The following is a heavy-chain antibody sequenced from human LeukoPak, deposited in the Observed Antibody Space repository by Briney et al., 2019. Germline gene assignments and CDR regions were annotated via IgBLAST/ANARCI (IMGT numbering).Heavy chain of an antibody. D-gene: IGHD2-21*01. J-gene: IGHJ4*02. Sequence: SETLSLTCTVHGGSFSGYYWNWIRQPPGKGLEWIGEINNSGSSNYNPSLKSRVTISLDTSKNQFSLKLTSVTAADTAVYYCARGRALFDWGQGTLVTVSS. V-gene: IGHV4-34*01. CDR3: ARGRALFD. CDR2: INNSGSS. CDR1: GGSFSGYY.